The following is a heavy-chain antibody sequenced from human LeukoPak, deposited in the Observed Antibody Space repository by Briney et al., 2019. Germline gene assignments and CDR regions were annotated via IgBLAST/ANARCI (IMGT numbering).Heavy chain of an antibody. J-gene: IGHJ5*02. D-gene: IGHD6-6*01. CDR1: GFTFSSSA. CDR3: AKQYSSSSSDP. V-gene: IGHV3-23*01. CDR2: ISGRGDKT. Sequence: QPGGSLRLSCAASGFTFSSSAMSWVRQAPGKGLEWVSGISGRGDKTYYADSVKGRFTISRDNSKNTRSLQMNSLRGEDTALYYCAKQYSSSSSDPWGQGTRVTVSS.